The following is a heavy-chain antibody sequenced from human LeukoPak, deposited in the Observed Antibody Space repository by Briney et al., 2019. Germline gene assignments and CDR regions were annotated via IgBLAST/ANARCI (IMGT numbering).Heavy chain of an antibody. V-gene: IGHV1-69*05. CDR2: LTQFFGRT. CDR3: ATGGPGRSWDWFAP. D-gene: IGHD3-10*01. J-gene: IGHJ5*02. CDR1: GGSFRTYP. Sequence: ASVKVSCKASGGSFRTYPISWVRQAPRQGLEWMGGLTQFFGRTNYTQKFQGRLTITTDESSSTAYMELSDLTSDDTAVYYCATGGPGRSWDWFAPWGQGTLVTVSS.